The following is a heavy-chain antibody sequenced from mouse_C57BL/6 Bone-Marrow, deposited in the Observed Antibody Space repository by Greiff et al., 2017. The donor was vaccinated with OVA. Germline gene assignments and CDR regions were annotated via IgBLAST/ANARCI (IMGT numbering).Heavy chain of an antibody. CDR2: IRSKSNNYAT. V-gene: IGHV10-1*01. CDR1: GFSFNTYA. Sequence: EVQLQQSGGGLVQPTGSLKLSCAASGFSFNTYAMNWVRQAPGKGLEWVARIRSKSNNYATYYADSVKDRFTISRDDSESMLYLQMNNLKTEDTAMYYCVRHTLTWFAYWGQGTLVTVSA. CDR3: VRHTLTWFAY. J-gene: IGHJ3*01.